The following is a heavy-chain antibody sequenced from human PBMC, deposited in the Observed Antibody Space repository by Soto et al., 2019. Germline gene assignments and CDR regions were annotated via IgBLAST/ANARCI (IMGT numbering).Heavy chain of an antibody. CDR1: GGYISRYY. CDR2: IYSSAGT. Sequence: SETLSLTCTVFGGYISRYYWSWVRQPTGKALELLGYIYSSAGTNYHTSLKSRVTISLDTSKSQFSLRLLSVTAADTAVYYCAREQSDDNYFAPWGQGTLVTVSS. CDR3: AREQSDDNYFAP. D-gene: IGHD6-19*01. V-gene: IGHV4-59*01. J-gene: IGHJ5*02.